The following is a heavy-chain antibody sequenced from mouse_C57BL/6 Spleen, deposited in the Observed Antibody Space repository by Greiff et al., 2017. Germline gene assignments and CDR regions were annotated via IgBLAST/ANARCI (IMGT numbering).Heavy chain of an antibody. CDR1: GYTFTTYP. CDR3: AMGDYYGSSYWFAY. V-gene: IGHV1-47*01. Sequence: VKLVESGAELVKPGASVKMSCKASGYTFTTYPIEWMKQNHGKSLEWIGNFHPYNDDTKYNEKFKGKATLTVEKSSSTVYLELSRLTSDDSAVYYCAMGDYYGSSYWFAYWGQGTLVTVSA. D-gene: IGHD1-1*01. J-gene: IGHJ3*01. CDR2: FHPYNDDT.